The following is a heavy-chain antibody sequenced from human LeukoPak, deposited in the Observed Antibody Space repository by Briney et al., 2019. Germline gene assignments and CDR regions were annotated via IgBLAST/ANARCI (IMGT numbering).Heavy chain of an antibody. CDR3: ARWSGSVTARNYYYYMDV. V-gene: IGHV4-59*08. CDR1: GGSISNHY. J-gene: IGHJ6*03. CDR2: IYSSGST. D-gene: IGHD6-6*01. Sequence: PSETLSLTCTVSGGSISNHYWSWIRQPPGKGLEWISYIYSSGSTNYNPSLRTRVTISVDASRNQFSLNLSSVTAADTAVYYCARWSGSVTARNYYYYMDVWGEGTTVTVSS.